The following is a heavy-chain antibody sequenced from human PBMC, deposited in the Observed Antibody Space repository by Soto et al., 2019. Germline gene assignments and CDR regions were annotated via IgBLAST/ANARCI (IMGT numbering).Heavy chain of an antibody. CDR2: IIPIFGTA. J-gene: IGHJ6*02. V-gene: IGHV1-69*14. CDR3: ARPKSPPMTEVRGNYGMDV. CDR1: GGTFSSYA. Sequence: QVQLVQSGAEVKKPGSSVKVSCKASGGTFSSYAISWVRQAPGQGLEWMGGIIPIFGTANYAQKFQGRVTSNADKHTRTAYMELSSLRSEDTAVYYCARPKSPPMTEVRGNYGMDVWGQGTTVTVSS. D-gene: IGHD4-4*01.